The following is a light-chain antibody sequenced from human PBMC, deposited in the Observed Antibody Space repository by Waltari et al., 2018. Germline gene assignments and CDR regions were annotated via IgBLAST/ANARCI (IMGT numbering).Light chain of an antibody. CDR1: QSLLYNSNNKNY. J-gene: IGKJ4*01. CDR3: QQYYSSPRT. CDR2: LAS. Sequence: DIVMTQSPDSLAVSLGDSATIHCTASQSLLYNSNNKNYVAWYQQDPGQPPKLLFSLASLRDSGVPDRFSGSGSGTDFTLTISSLQAEDVAVYYCQQYYSSPRTFGGGTKVEI. V-gene: IGKV4-1*01.